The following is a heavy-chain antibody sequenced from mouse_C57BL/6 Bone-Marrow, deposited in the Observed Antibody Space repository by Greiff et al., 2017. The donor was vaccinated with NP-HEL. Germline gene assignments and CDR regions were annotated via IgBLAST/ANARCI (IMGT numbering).Heavy chain of an antibody. J-gene: IGHJ2*01. Sequence: VQLKESGPGLVKPSQSLSLTCSVTGYSITSGYYWNWIRQFPGNKLEWMGYISYDGSNNYNPSLKNRISITRDTSKNQFFLKLNSVTTEDTATYYCAREGVLRYYFDYWGQGTTLTVSS. D-gene: IGHD1-1*01. CDR1: GYSITSGYY. CDR2: ISYDGSN. V-gene: IGHV3-6*01. CDR3: AREGVLRYYFDY.